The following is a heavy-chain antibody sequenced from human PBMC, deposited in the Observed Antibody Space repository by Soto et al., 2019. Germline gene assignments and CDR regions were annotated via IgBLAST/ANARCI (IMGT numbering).Heavy chain of an antibody. J-gene: IGHJ3*02. CDR2: INWNGGST. Sequence: SCAASGFTFDDYGMSWVRQAPGKGLEWVSGINWNGGSTYYADSVKGRFTISRDNSKNTLYLQMNSLRAEDTAVYYCARDGYYDFWSGLVGAFDIWGQGTMVTVSS. CDR1: GFTFDDYG. CDR3: ARDGYYDFWSGLVGAFDI. D-gene: IGHD3-3*01. V-gene: IGHV3-20*04.